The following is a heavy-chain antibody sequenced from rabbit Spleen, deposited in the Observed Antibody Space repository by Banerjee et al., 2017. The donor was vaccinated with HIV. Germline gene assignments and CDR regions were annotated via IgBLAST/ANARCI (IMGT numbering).Heavy chain of an antibody. CDR2: IYAAKGST. Sequence: QSLEESGGDLVKPGASLTLTCTASGVSFSTDHYMCWVRQAPGKGLEWIGIIYAAKGSTDYASWARGRFTISKTSSTTLTLQMTSLTAADTATYFCARAIVPWLGLTRLDLWGQGTLVTVS. CDR3: ARAIVPWLGLTRLDL. J-gene: IGHJ3*01. V-gene: IGHV1S40*01. D-gene: IGHD4-1*01. CDR1: GVSFSTDHY.